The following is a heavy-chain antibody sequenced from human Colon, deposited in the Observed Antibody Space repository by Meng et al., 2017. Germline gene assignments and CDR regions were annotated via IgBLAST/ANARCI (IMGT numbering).Heavy chain of an antibody. CDR3: ARDTLYGTDY. J-gene: IGHJ4*02. V-gene: IGHV4-31*03. Sequence: QVHVHESGPGPVRPSADVSLDCTVSGGSIKSGGYHWSWVRQHPGKGLEYIGFMSDSGTTDYNPSLRSRVSISEIGSSKNQFSLTLRSVTAADTATYFCARDTLYGTDYWGQGVLVTVSS. CDR1: GGSIKSGGYH. D-gene: IGHD4-17*01. CDR2: MSDSGTT.